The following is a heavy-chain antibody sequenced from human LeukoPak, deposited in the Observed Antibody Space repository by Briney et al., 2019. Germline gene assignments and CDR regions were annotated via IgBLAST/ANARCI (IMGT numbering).Heavy chain of an antibody. CDR1: GFTFSTYT. CDR3: ARDRATGTTNYYYYYGMDV. CDR2: ISSGTSYI. Sequence: PGGSLRLSCAASGFTFSTYTVNWVRQAPGKGLEWVSPISSGTSYIYYADSVKGRFTISRDNAKNSLYLQMNSLRAEDTAVYYCARDRATGTTNYYYYYGMDVWGKGTTVTVSS. J-gene: IGHJ6*04. V-gene: IGHV3-21*01. D-gene: IGHD1-1*01.